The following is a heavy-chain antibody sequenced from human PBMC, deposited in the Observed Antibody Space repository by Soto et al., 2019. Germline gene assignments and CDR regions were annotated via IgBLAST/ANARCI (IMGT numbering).Heavy chain of an antibody. Sequence: ASVKVSCKASGYTFTSYAMLWVRQAPGQRLEWMGWINAGNGNTKYSQKFQGRVTITRDTSASTAYMELSSLRSEDTAVYYCARDQGITTFGVYSMYYYGMAVWGQGTTVTVSS. CDR2: INAGNGNT. J-gene: IGHJ6*02. V-gene: IGHV1-3*01. D-gene: IGHD3-3*01. CDR3: ARDQGITTFGVYSMYYYGMAV. CDR1: GYTFTSYA.